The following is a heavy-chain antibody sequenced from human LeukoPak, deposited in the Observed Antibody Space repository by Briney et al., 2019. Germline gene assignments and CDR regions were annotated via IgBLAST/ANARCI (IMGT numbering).Heavy chain of an antibody. J-gene: IGHJ2*01. D-gene: IGHD3-16*01. CDR2: IRTDGTTT. V-gene: IGHV3-48*03. CDR3: ARSFGWHFDL. CDR1: GFTFSGSE. Sequence: TGGSLRLSCTASGFTFSGSEMSWVRQTPGKGLEWLSNIRTDGTTTYYADSVKGRFTISRDNAENSLYLQMDRLRPDDTALYYCARSFGWHFDLWGRGTLVTVSS.